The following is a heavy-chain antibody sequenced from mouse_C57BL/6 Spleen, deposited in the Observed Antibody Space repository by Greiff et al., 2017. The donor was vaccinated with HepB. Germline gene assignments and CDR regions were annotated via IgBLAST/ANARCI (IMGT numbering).Heavy chain of an antibody. V-gene: IGHV1-76*01. CDR1: GYTFTDYY. CDR2: IYPGSGNT. J-gene: IGHJ1*03. D-gene: IGHD1-1*01. CDR3: AREDYYGSRWYFDV. Sequence: VQLQQSGAELVRPGASVKLSCKASGYTFTDYYINWVKQRPGQGLEWIARIYPGSGNTYYNEKFKGKATLTAEKSSSTAYMQLSSLTSEDSAVYFCAREDYYGSRWYFDVWGTGTTVTVSS.